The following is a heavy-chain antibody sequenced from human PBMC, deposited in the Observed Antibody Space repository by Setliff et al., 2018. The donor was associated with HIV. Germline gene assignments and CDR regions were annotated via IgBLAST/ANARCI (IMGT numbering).Heavy chain of an antibody. CDR2: ISSSSNTI. D-gene: IGHD6-13*01. CDR1: GFTFSSYS. V-gene: IGHV3-48*04. CDR3: ARATAAWDDAFDI. J-gene: IGHJ3*02. Sequence: PGGSLRLSCAASGFTFSSYSMNWVRQAPGKGLEWVSYISSSSNTIYYADSVKGRFTISRDNAKNSLYLQMNSLRAEDTAVYYCARATAAWDDAFDIWGQGTMVTVSS.